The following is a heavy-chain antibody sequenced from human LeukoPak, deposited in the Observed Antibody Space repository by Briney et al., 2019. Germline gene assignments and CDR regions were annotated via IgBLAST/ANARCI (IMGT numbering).Heavy chain of an antibody. CDR1: AFTFNNYG. Sequence: GGSLRLSCAASAFTFNNYGMHWVRQAPGKGLEWVAFISYDGSNEYYPDSVRGRFTISRDNSKNTLYLQMNSLRTEDTAVYYCAKDLRHIVVVSYGMDVWGQGTTVTVSS. CDR3: AKDLRHIVVVSYGMDV. D-gene: IGHD2-21*01. V-gene: IGHV3-30*18. J-gene: IGHJ6*02. CDR2: ISYDGSNE.